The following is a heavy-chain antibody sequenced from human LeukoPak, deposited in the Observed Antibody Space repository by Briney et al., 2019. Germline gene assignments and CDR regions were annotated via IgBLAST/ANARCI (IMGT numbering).Heavy chain of an antibody. D-gene: IGHD3-22*01. V-gene: IGHV4-39*01. CDR3: ARARYSYGWYYYDSSGYQLFDY. Sequence: PSETLSLTCTVSGGSISSSSYYWGWIRQPPGKGLEWIGSIYYSGSTYYNPSLKSRVTISVDTSKNQFSLKLSSVTAADSAVYYCARARYSYGWYYYDSSGYQLFDYWGQGTLVTVSS. J-gene: IGHJ4*02. CDR2: IYYSGST. CDR1: GGSISSSSYY.